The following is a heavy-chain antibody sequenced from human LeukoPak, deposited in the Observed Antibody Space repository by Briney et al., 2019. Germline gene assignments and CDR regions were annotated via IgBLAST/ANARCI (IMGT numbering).Heavy chain of an antibody. CDR3: AREVRGSYYFDY. D-gene: IGHD1-26*01. CDR2: VYSGGST. CDR1: GFTVSSNY. Sequence: GGSLRLSCAASGFTVSSNYMSWVRQAPGKGLEWVSVVYSGGSTFYADSVKGRFTISRDNSKNTLYLQVNSLRVEDTAVYYCAREVRGSYYFDYWGQGTLVTVSS. V-gene: IGHV3-66*01. J-gene: IGHJ4*02.